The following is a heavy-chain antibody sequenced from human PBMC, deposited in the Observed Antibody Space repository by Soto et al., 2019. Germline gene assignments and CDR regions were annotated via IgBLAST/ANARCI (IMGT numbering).Heavy chain of an antibody. D-gene: IGHD6-19*01. Sequence: GGSLRLSCAASGFTFDDYAMHWVRQVPGKGLEWVAGISWNSGTIGYVDSVKGRFSISRDNAKNSLYLQMNSLRPEDTALYYCAKDIVPQWLHAFDIWGQGTMVTVSS. V-gene: IGHV3-9*01. CDR3: AKDIVPQWLHAFDI. J-gene: IGHJ3*02. CDR1: GFTFDDYA. CDR2: ISWNSGTI.